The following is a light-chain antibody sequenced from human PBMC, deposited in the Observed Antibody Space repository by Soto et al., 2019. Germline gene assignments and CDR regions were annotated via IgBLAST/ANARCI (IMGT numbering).Light chain of an antibody. CDR1: QDITGW. V-gene: IGKV1D-16*01. Sequence: QMTQSPSSVSASVGDRVTITCRASQDITGWSAWYQQKPGKAPKLLISAASSLQSGVPSRFSGSGSGTEFTLTISSLQPDDFATYYCQHYNSYSEAFGQGTKVDI. CDR2: AAS. CDR3: QHYNSYSEA. J-gene: IGKJ1*01.